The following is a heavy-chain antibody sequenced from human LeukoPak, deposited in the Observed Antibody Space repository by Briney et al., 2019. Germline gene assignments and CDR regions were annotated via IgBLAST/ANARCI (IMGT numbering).Heavy chain of an antibody. CDR2: IYPGDSDT. CDR3: ARSTDFWNGYYYNWFDP. CDR1: GYSFTSYW. J-gene: IGHJ5*02. D-gene: IGHD3/OR15-3a*01. V-gene: IGHV5-51*01. Sequence: GESLKISCKGSGYSFTSYWIAWVRQMPGKGLEWMGIIYPGDSDTIYSPSFEGQVTISADKSISTAYLRWTSLKASDTAMYYCARSTDFWNGYYYNWFDPWGQGTLVTVSS.